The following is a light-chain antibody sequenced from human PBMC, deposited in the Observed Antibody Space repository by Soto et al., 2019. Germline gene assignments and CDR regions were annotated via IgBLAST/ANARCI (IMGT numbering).Light chain of an antibody. CDR3: QQSYNIQALT. CDR1: QNIGTY. J-gene: IGKJ4*01. Sequence: IRMTQSPSSLSASVGDRVTISCRSSQNIGTYLSWYQQKPGRAPKLQIYAASNLQSGVPSRFSGSGSGTDFTLTINSLQPEDYATYYCQQSYNIQALTFGGGTKVDIK. V-gene: IGKV1-39*01. CDR2: AAS.